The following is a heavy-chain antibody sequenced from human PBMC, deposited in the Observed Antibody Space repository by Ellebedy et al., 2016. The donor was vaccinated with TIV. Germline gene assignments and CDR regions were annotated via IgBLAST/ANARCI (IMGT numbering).Heavy chain of an antibody. CDR2: ISDGDGIT. J-gene: IGHJ5*02. CDR3: AREGGAAATPYRWSDP. D-gene: IGHD3-16*02. V-gene: IGHV1-3*01. CDR1: GYNLGIYA. Sequence: AASVKVSCKASGYNLGIYALQWVCQASGQRLAWMGLISDGDGITKYSEMFQGRVTITSDTSANTVYMELTSLRFEDTAVYYCAREGGAAATPYRWSDPWGQGTLVTVSS.